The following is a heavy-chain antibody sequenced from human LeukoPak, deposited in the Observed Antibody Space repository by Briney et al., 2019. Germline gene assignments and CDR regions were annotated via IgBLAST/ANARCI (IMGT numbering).Heavy chain of an antibody. CDR2: IYYSGST. CDR3: ARGYCSSTSCYPFDY. D-gene: IGHD2-2*01. Sequence: PSETLSLTCAVSGDSISSSSYYWGWIRQPPGTGLEWIGSIYYSGSTYYNPSLKSRVTISVDTSKNQFSLKLSSVTAADTAVYYCARGYCSSTSCYPFDYWGQGTLVTVSS. J-gene: IGHJ4*02. V-gene: IGHV4-39*01. CDR1: GDSISSSSYY.